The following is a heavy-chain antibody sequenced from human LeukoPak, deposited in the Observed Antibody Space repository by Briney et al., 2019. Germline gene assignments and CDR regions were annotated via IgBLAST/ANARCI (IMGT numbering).Heavy chain of an antibody. CDR2: IYPGDSDT. J-gene: IGHJ4*02. CDR1: GYSFTSYW. Sequence: GESLKISCKGSGYSFTSYWIDWVRQMPGKGLEWMGFIYPGDSDTRYSPSFQGQVTMSADKSISNAYLQWGSLKASDTAMYYCARVQVGSGSFDYWGQGTLVTVSS. D-gene: IGHD3-10*01. V-gene: IGHV5-51*01. CDR3: ARVQVGSGSFDY.